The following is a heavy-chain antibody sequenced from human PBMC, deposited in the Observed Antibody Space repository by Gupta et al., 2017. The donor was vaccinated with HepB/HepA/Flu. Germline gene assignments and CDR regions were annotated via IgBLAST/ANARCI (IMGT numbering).Heavy chain of an antibody. Sequence: QVQLRESGPGLVKPSQTLSLTCTVSGGSITSGGYYWSWIRQHPGKGLEFIGFIYYSASTDANPSLKSRVSISVDTSEKQVCLKLSYAPAADTAVYYCVTSAITYAAFDIWGQGTMVTVSS. J-gene: IGHJ3*02. V-gene: IGHV4-31*03. CDR1: GGSITSGGYY. CDR2: IYYSAST. CDR3: VTSAITYAAFDI. D-gene: IGHD3-16*01.